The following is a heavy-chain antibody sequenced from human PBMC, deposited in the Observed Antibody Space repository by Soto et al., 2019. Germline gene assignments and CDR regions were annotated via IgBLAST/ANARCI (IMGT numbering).Heavy chain of an antibody. J-gene: IGHJ4*02. D-gene: IGHD2-15*01. CDR2: IDVLDGA. CDR3: SDWRAGGPVNLDH. V-gene: IGHV3-23*01. CDR1: GLSLNNYA. Sequence: GSLRLSCVVSGLSLNNYAIAWVRHAPGKGLEFVSTIDVLDGAWYSDSVRGRLAISRDVSRNTVYLQMSSLRVEDTAIYFCSDWRAGGPVNLDHWGPGTRVTVS.